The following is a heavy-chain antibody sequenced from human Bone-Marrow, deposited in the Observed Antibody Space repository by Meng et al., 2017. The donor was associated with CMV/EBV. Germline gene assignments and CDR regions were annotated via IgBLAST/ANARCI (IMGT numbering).Heavy chain of an antibody. CDR2: INHSGST. CDR1: GGSFSGYC. D-gene: IGHD3-10*01. V-gene: IGHV4-34*01. J-gene: IGHJ4*01. Sequence: GSLRLSCAVYGGSFSGYCWSWIRQPPGKGLEWIGEINHSGSTNYNPSLKSRVTISVDTSKNQFSLKLSSVTAADTAVYYWSSHPMVRGVKCPPRVYYLDDWGQGTMVTVSS. CDR3: SSHPMVRGVKCPPRVYYLDD.